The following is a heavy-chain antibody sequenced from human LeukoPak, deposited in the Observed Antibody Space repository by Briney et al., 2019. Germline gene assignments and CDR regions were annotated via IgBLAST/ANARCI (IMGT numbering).Heavy chain of an antibody. CDR1: GGSISSSRYY. CDR3: ARGYYDSSGPFDY. Sequence: SETLSLTCTVSGGSISSSRYYWGWIRQPPGKGLEWTVSIYYSGSTYYTPSLKSRLTISVDTSKNQFSLKLSSVTAADTAVYYCARGYYDSSGPFDYWGQGTLVTVSS. D-gene: IGHD3-22*01. J-gene: IGHJ4*02. CDR2: IYYSGST. V-gene: IGHV4-39*01.